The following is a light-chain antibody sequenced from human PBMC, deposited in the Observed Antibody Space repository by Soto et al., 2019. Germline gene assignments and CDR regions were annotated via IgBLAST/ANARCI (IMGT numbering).Light chain of an antibody. V-gene: IGKV3-20*01. CDR1: QSVNSNH. Sequence: EIVLTQSPGTLSLSPGERATLSCRASQSVNSNHLAWYQQKPGQAPRFLIYGASSRATGIPDRFSGSGSGTDFTLTISRLEPEDFAVYYFQQYGSSPLTFGGGTKVEIK. CDR3: QQYGSSPLT. CDR2: GAS. J-gene: IGKJ4*01.